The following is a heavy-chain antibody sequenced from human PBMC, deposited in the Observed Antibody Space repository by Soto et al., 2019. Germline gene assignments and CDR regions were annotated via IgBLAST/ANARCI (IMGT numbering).Heavy chain of an antibody. CDR2: INHSGST. Sequence: QVQLQQWGAGLLKPSETLSLTCAVYGGSFSGYYWSWIRQPPGKGLEWIGEINHSGSTNYNPSLRCRVAISVDPSKNQFSLKLSAVTAADTAVYYCASSNPRGHSSSWYGGWGQGTLVTVSS. CDR3: ASSNPRGHSSSWYGG. D-gene: IGHD6-13*01. CDR1: GGSFSGYY. V-gene: IGHV4-34*01. J-gene: IGHJ4*02.